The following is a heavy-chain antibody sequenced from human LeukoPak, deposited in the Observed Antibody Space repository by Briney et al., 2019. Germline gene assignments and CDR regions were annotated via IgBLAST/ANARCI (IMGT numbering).Heavy chain of an antibody. CDR2: FSSSCSTI. Sequence: GGSLRLSCAASGFTFSCYEMNWVRKARGKRLGWVSYFSSSCSTIYYPDSVKRRFTISRDNAKNALYLQMNSLRAEDTAVYYCASFSNYYGMDVWGKGTTVTVSS. J-gene: IGHJ6*04. V-gene: IGHV3-48*03. CDR3: ASFSNYYGMDV. CDR1: GFTFSCYE.